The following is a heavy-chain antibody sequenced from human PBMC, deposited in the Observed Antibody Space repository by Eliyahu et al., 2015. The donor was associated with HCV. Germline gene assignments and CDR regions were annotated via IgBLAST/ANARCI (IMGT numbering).Heavy chain of an antibody. V-gene: IGHV1-8*01. D-gene: IGHD3-22*01. CDR2: MNPNSGNT. Sequence: QVQLVQSGAEVKKPGASVKVSCKASGYTFTSYDINWVRQATGQGLEWMGWMNPNSGNTGYAQKFQGRVTMTRNTSISTAYMELSSLRSEDTAVYYCARPKFPRYYDSSGYYAWGQGTLVTVSS. CDR3: ARPKFPRYYDSSGYYA. CDR1: GYTFTSYD. J-gene: IGHJ4*02.